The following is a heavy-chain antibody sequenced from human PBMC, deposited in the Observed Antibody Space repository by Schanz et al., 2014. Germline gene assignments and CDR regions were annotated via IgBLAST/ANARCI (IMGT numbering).Heavy chain of an antibody. J-gene: IGHJ4*02. Sequence: EVQLVESGGGFVQPGGSLRLSCAASGFTFSTYAMSWVRQAPGKGLEWVSAISGSGGSTYYADSVKGRFTIARDNTKNTLYLQMNSLRAGDTAVYYCARGTDWNLHYWGQGALGTVAS. D-gene: IGHD1-1*01. CDR3: ARGTDWNLHY. V-gene: IGHV3-23*04. CDR1: GFTFSTYA. CDR2: ISGSGGST.